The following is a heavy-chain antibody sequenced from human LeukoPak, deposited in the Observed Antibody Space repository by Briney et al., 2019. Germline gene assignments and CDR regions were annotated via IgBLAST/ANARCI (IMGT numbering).Heavy chain of an antibody. CDR2: INHSGST. CDR1: GGSFSGYY. V-gene: IGHV4-34*01. Sequence: SETLSLTCAVYGGSFSGYYWSWIGQPPGKGLEWIGEINHSGSTNYNPSLKSRVTISVGTSKNQFSLKLSSVTAADTAVYYCARGRRGPDYWGQGTLVAVSS. D-gene: IGHD3-10*01. J-gene: IGHJ4*02. CDR3: ARGRRGPDY.